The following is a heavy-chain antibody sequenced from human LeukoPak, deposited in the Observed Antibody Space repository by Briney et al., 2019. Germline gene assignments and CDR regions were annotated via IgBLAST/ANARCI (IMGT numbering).Heavy chain of an antibody. CDR2: IYTSGST. V-gene: IGHV4-4*07. CDR1: GGSISSYY. CDR3: ARDMGHGGSGSYVPHHWFDP. J-gene: IGHJ5*02. D-gene: IGHD3-10*01. Sequence: SETLSLTCTVSGGSISSYYWSWIRQPAGKGLEWIGRIYTSGSTNYNPSLKSRVTMSVDTSKNQFSLKLSSVTAADTAVYYCARDMGHGGSGSYVPHHWFDPWGQGTLVTVSS.